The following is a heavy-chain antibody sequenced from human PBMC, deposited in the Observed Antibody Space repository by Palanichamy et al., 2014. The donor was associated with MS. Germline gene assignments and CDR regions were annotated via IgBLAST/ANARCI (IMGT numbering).Heavy chain of an antibody. CDR3: ARAFQRYLGSSGFDY. J-gene: IGHJ4*02. Sequence: GAGLLKPSETLSLTCAVYGGSFSGYYWSWIRQPPGKGLEWIGEINHSGSTNYNPSLKSRVTISVDTSKNQFSLKLSSVTAADTAVYYCARAFQRYLGSSGFDYWGQGPLVTVSS. V-gene: IGHV4-34*01. CDR1: GGSFSGYY. D-gene: IGHD1-26*01. CDR2: INHSGST.